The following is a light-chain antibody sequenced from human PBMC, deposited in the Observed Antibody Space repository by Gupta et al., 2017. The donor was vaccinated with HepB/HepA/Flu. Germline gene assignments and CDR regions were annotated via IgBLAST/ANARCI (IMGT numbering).Light chain of an antibody. Sequence: DIVLTQSPLSLPVAPGEPASISCRSSESLRHITGYNYVDWYLQKPGQSPQLLIYLGSSRRSGVPDRCRDTGSGTYFTLFISRVEAEDVGFFCCMQSRQSPFTFGPGTKLEIK. CDR2: LGS. J-gene: IGKJ3*01. CDR1: ESLRHITGYNY. CDR3: MQSRQSPFT. V-gene: IGKV2-28*01.